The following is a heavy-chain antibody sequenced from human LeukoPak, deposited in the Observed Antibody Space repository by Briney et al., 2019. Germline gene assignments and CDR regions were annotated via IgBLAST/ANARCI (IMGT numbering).Heavy chain of an antibody. CDR1: GFTFDTYA. V-gene: IGHV3-23*01. Sequence: GGSLRLSCAASGFTFDTYAMSWVRQAPGKGLEWVSGLSGSGGSTYYADSVKGQFTISRDNAKNALYLQMNSLRAEDTAVYYCAKGRCSGGSCYGRGFDYWGQGTLVTVSS. D-gene: IGHD2-15*01. CDR3: AKGRCSGGSCYGRGFDY. CDR2: LSGSGGST. J-gene: IGHJ4*02.